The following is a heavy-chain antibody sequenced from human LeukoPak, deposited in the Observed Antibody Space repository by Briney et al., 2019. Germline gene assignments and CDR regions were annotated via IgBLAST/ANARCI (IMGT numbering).Heavy chain of an antibody. V-gene: IGHV1-2*06. CDR1: GYTFTAYP. Sequence: ASMKVSCKASGYTFTAYPIHWVRQAPGQGLEWMGRINPNSGVTHYAQKFHGRVTMTKDTSTDTAYMELSSLRSDDTAIYWCARDSSNWSSFGSWGQGTPVTVSS. CDR3: ARDSSNWSSFGS. D-gene: IGHD6-13*01. CDR2: INPNSGVT. J-gene: IGHJ4*02.